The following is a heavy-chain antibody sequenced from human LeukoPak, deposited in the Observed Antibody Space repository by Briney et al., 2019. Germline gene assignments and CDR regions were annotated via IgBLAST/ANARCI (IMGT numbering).Heavy chain of an antibody. CDR2: ISASSINT. V-gene: IGHV3-23*01. CDR1: GFSVSNYV. CDR3: VHVPVSAQWYFAL. D-gene: IGHD2-2*01. Sequence: GGSLRLSCAASGFSVSNYVMNWVRQAPGKGLEWVSGISASSINTYYAESVKGRFTISRDISMNTSNLQKNTLRAEDTAVYYCVHVPVSAQWYFALWGRGTLVTVSS. J-gene: IGHJ2*01.